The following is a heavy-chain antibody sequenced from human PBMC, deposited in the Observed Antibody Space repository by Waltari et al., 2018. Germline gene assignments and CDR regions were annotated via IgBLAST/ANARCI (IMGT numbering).Heavy chain of an antibody. CDR3: AKGAVTTGFNH. Sequence: DVQLLESGGGFVQPVGSLRLSCAASGFTVGSYDMNWVRQPPGKGLQWVATITTRGVTTYYRDSVKGRFSISRDNSKSTLHLQMNSLRAEDTAVYYCAKGAVTTGFNHWGQGTLVTVSS. CDR2: ITTRGVTT. CDR1: GFTVGSYD. D-gene: IGHD4-4*01. V-gene: IGHV3-23*01. J-gene: IGHJ4*02.